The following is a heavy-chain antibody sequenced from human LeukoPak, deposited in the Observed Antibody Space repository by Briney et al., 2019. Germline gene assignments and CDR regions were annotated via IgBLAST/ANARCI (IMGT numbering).Heavy chain of an antibody. CDR2: IFYNGNT. V-gene: IGHV4-31*03. J-gene: IGHJ3*02. D-gene: IGHD3-22*01. Sequence: PAEPLSLTCTVSGGSISIGGYYWSWIRQHPGKGLEWIGSIFYNGNTYYNPSLKSRLTISGDTSDNQFSLKLSSVTAADTAVYYCVRNFDSYNAFDIWGQGTMVTVSS. CDR1: GGSISIGGYY. CDR3: VRNFDSYNAFDI.